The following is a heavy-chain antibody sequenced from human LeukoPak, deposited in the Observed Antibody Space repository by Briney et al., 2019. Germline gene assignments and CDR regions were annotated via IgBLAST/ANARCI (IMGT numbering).Heavy chain of an antibody. CDR3: ARDRGGYGPSTFDY. V-gene: IGHV3-21*01. CDR1: GFTFSSYS. Sequence: GGSLRLSCAASGFTFSSYSMTWVRQAPGKGLEWVSSISSSSSYIYYADSVKGRFTISRDNAKNSLYLQMNSLRAEDTAVYYCARDRGGYGPSTFDYWGQGTLVTVSS. J-gene: IGHJ4*02. D-gene: IGHD1-1*01. CDR2: ISSSSSYI.